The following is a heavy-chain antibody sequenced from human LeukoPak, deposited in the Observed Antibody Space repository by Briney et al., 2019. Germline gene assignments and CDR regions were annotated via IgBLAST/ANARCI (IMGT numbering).Heavy chain of an antibody. D-gene: IGHD5-12*01. CDR1: GGSISSGGDS. V-gene: IGHV4-30-2*01. Sequence: SQTLTLTGAVSGGSISSGGDSWSRIRQPPGKGLEWIGYIYHSGSTYYNPSLKSRVTISVDRSKNQFSLKLSSVTAADTAVYYCAREGYSGYEYKGGYFVYWGQGTLVTVSS. CDR2: IYHSGST. CDR3: AREGYSGYEYKGGYFVY. J-gene: IGHJ4*02.